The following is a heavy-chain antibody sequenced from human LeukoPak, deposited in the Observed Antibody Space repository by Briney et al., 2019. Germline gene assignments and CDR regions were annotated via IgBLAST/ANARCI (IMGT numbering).Heavy chain of an antibody. CDR1: GFTFSSYS. CDR2: ISSSSSYI. CDR3: ARALGSGHFDY. D-gene: IGHD2-15*01. J-gene: IGHJ4*02. V-gene: IGHV3-21*01. Sequence: GGSLRLSCAASGFTFSSYSMNWVRQAPGKGLEWDSSISSSSSYIYYADSVKGRFTISRDNAKNSLYLQMNSLRAEDTAVYYCARALGSGHFDYWGQGTLVTVSS.